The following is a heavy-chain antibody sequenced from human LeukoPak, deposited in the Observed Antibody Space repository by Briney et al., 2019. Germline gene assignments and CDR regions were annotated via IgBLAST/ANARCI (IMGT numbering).Heavy chain of an antibody. CDR2: IRYDGSNK. CDR3: AKAPSGGSYSGFDP. D-gene: IGHD1-26*01. J-gene: IGHJ5*02. CDR1: GFTFRSYG. V-gene: IGHV3-30*02. Sequence: GGSLRLSCAASGFTFRSYGMHWVRQAPRTGLEGVAFIRYDGSNKYYADSVKGRFTISRDNSKNTLYLQMNSLRDEDTAVYYCAKAPSGGSYSGFDPWGQGTLVTVSS.